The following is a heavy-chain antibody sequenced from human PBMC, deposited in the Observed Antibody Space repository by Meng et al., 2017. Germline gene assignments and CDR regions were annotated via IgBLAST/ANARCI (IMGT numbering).Heavy chain of an antibody. V-gene: IGHV1-8*01. CDR3: ARDHSRRGWELLYYYYGMDV. CDR2: MNPNSGNT. J-gene: IGHJ6*02. D-gene: IGHD1-26*01. CDR1: GYTFTSYD. Sequence: ASVKVSCKASGYTFTSYDINWVRQATGQGLEWMGWMNPNSGNTGYAQKFQGRVTMTRNISISTAYMELSRLRSEDTAVYYCARDHSRRGWELLYYYYGMDVWGQGTTVTVSS.